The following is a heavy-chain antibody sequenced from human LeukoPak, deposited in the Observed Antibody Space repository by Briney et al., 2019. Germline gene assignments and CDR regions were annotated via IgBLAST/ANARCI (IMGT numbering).Heavy chain of an antibody. CDR2: ISYDGSNE. V-gene: IGHV3-30*04. J-gene: IGHJ4*02. CDR1: GFTFSSYA. Sequence: GRSLRLSCAASGFTFSSYALHWVRQAPGKGLEWVAAISYDGSNEYYADSVKGRFTISRDNSKNTLYLQMSSLRAEDTAVYYCAKEFNRGLPDYWGQGTLVTVPS. CDR3: AKEFNRGLPDY. D-gene: IGHD2-21*01.